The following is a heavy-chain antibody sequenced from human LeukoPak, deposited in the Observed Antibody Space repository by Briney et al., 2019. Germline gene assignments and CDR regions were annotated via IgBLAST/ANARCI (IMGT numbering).Heavy chain of an antibody. CDR1: GGSISSYY. CDR3: ARGVGWVGTYYYYGMDV. CDR2: IYYSGST. D-gene: IGHD1-1*01. J-gene: IGHJ6*02. Sequence: SETLSLTCTVSGGSISSYYWGWIRQPPGKGLEWIGYIYYSGSTNYNPSLKSRVTISVDTSKNQFSLKLSSVTAADTAVYHCARGVGWVGTYYYYGMDVWGQGTTVTVSS. V-gene: IGHV4-59*01.